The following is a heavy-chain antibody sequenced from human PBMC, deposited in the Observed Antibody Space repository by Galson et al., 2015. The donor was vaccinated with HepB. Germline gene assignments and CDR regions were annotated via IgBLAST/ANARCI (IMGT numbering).Heavy chain of an antibody. CDR2: IYYSGST. V-gene: IGHV4-31*03. J-gene: IGHJ4*02. CDR1: GGSISSGGYY. D-gene: IGHD2-2*01. Sequence: LSLTCTVSGGSISSGGYYWSWIRQHPGKGLEWIGYIYYSGSTYYNPSLKSRVTISVDTSKNQFSLKLSSVTAADTAVYYCARSGPGYDPEYYFDYWGQGTLVTVSS. CDR3: ARSGPGYDPEYYFDY.